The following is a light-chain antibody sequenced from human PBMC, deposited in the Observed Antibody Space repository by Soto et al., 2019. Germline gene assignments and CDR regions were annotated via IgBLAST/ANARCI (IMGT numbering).Light chain of an antibody. CDR1: QNIRNW. J-gene: IGKJ1*01. V-gene: IGKV1-5*01. Sequence: DIQMTQSPCTLSASVGDSVTITCRASQNIRNWLAWYQQKPGKAPNPLIYDASSLKSGVPSRFSGSGSGTEFTLTISSLQPDDFATYYCQQYNSYLWTFGQGTKVDI. CDR2: DAS. CDR3: QQYNSYLWT.